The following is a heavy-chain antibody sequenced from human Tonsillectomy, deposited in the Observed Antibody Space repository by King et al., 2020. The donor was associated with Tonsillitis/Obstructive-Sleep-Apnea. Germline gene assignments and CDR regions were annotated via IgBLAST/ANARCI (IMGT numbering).Heavy chain of an antibody. Sequence: VQLVESGGGVVQPGRSLRLSCAASGFTFSSYGMHWVRQAPGKGLEWVAVIWYDGSNEYYADSVKGRFTISRDNSKNTLYLQMNSLRAEDTAVYYCARGGLLFDYCYGMDVWGQGTTVTVSS. CDR3: ARGGLLFDYCYGMDV. J-gene: IGHJ6*02. V-gene: IGHV3-33*01. CDR2: IWYDGSNE. CDR1: GFTFSSYG. D-gene: IGHD3-10*01.